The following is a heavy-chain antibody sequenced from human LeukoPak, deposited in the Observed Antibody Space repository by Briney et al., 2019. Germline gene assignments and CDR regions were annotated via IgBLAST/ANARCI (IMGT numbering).Heavy chain of an antibody. V-gene: IGHV3-7*01. Sequence: GGSLRLSCTTSGVTFGDYAMSWVRQAPGKGLEWVGNIRPDGSEKQYVDSVKGRFTISRDNAQNSLFLQMNSLRAEDTAVYYCAKFGRSTSPVNWGQGTLVTVSS. CDR3: AKFGRSTSPVN. D-gene: IGHD3-16*01. CDR2: IRPDGSEK. CDR1: GVTFGDYA. J-gene: IGHJ4*02.